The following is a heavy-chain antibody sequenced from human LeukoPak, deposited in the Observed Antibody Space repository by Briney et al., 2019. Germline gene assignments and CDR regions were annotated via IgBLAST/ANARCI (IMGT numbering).Heavy chain of an antibody. D-gene: IGHD3-16*02. CDR3: ARGLIAYFDY. Sequence: PSETLSLTCAVYGGSFSGYYWSCIRQPPGKGLEWIGEINHSGSTNYNPSLKSRVTISVDTSKNQFSLKLSSVTAADTAVYYCARGLIAYFDYWGQGTLVTVSS. CDR1: GGSFSGYY. V-gene: IGHV4-34*01. J-gene: IGHJ4*02. CDR2: INHSGST.